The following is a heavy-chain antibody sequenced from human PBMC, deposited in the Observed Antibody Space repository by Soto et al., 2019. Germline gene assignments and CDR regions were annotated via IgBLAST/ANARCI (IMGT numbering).Heavy chain of an antibody. CDR3: AKALHDFWSGFSYGLDV. D-gene: IGHD3-3*01. CDR2: ISGRGDST. CDR1: GFTFSTYA. J-gene: IGHJ6*02. V-gene: IGHV3-23*01. Sequence: PGGSLRLSCAASGFTFSTYAMSWVRQAPGKGLEWVSAISGRGDSTYYADSVKGRCTISRDNSKNTMYLQMHSLGADDTAVYYCAKALHDFWSGFSYGLDVWGHGTTVTVSS.